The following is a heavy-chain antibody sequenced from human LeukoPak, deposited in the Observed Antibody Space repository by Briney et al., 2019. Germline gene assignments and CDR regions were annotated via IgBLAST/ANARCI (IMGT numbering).Heavy chain of an antibody. J-gene: IGHJ4*02. CDR3: AKGLWGVIPLNYFDY. CDR2: ISYDGSNK. Sequence: SGGSLRLSCAASGFTFSNAWMSWVRQAPGKGLEWVAVISYDGSNKYYADSVKGRFTISRDNSKNTLYLQMNSLRAEDTAVYYCAKGLWGVIPLNYFDYWGQGTLVTVSS. CDR1: GFTFSNAW. V-gene: IGHV3-30*18. D-gene: IGHD3-10*01.